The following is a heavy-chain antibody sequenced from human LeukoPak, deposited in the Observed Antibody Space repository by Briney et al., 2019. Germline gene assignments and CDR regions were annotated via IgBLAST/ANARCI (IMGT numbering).Heavy chain of an antibody. CDR2: IYYSGST. Sequence: SQTLSLTCTVSGGSLSSGDYYWSWIRQPPGKGLEWIGYIYYSGSTYYNPSLKSRVTISVDTSKNQFSLKLSSVTAADTAVYYCARAWSGGDCYFGYWGQGTLVTVSS. J-gene: IGHJ4*02. CDR1: GGSLSSGDYY. CDR3: ARAWSGGDCYFGY. D-gene: IGHD2-21*02. V-gene: IGHV4-30-4*01.